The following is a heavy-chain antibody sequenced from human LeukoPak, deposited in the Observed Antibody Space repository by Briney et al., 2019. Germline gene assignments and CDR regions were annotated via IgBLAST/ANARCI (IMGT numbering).Heavy chain of an antibody. Sequence: PGRSLRLSCAASGFTFSSYAMHWVRQAPGKGLEWVAVISYDGSNKYYADSVKGRFTISRDNSKNTLYLQMNSLRAEDTAVYYCARTYYDFWSGYYYFDYWGQGTLVTVSS. CDR3: ARTYYDFWSGYYYFDY. CDR1: GFTFSSYA. J-gene: IGHJ4*02. CDR2: ISYDGSNK. D-gene: IGHD3-3*01. V-gene: IGHV3-30-3*01.